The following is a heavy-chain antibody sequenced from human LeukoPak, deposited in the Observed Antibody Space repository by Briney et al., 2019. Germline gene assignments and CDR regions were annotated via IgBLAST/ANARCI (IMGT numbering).Heavy chain of an antibody. D-gene: IGHD3-10*01. CDR1: GGSISRTSHY. J-gene: IGHJ6*01. CDR3: ARSSYGSGTLHNGMDV. Sequence: SETLSLICTVSGGSISRTSHYWGWIRQPPGKGLEWIGSVFYSGNTYYNPSLKSRVTISVDTSKNQFSLKLSFVTAADTAVYYCARSSYGSGTLHNGMDVWGEGTTATASS. V-gene: IGHV4-39*01. CDR2: VFYSGNT.